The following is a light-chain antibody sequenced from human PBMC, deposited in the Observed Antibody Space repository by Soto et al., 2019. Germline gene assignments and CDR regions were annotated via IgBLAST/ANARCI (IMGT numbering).Light chain of an antibody. Sequence: DIVMTQSPLSLPVTPGEPASISCRYIQSLLHSNGHNHLDWYLQKPGQSPQLLIYLGSNRASGVPDRFSGSGSGTDFTLKISRVEAEDVGVYYCKQALQTSWTFGQGTKVEIK. CDR1: QSLLHSNGHNH. CDR3: KQALQTSWT. CDR2: LGS. V-gene: IGKV2-28*01. J-gene: IGKJ1*01.